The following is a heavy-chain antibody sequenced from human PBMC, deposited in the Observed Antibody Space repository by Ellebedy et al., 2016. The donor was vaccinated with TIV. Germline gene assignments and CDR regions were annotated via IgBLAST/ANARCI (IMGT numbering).Heavy chain of an antibody. CDR3: VRGALYKFDP. J-gene: IGHJ5*02. CDR1: GASIGGPISDHY. D-gene: IGHD2-15*01. Sequence: MPSETLSLTCTVSGASIGGPISDHYWSWIRQPPGKGLEWIGYVYYTGATNYNTSFSSRVTMSVDTPKKQFSLRLTSVTAADTAVYYCVRGALYKFDPWGQGTLVTVSS. CDR2: VYYTGAT. V-gene: IGHV4-59*11.